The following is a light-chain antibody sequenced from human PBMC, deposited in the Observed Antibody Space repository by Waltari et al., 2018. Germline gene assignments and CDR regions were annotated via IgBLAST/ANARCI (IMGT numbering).Light chain of an antibody. J-gene: IGKJ1*01. CDR1: QSMSNW. CDR3: QQYKSYPWT. Sequence: DIQMTQSPSTLSASVGDRVTITCRASQSMSNWLAWYQQKPGTPPKVLIYKASSLESGVPSRFSGSGSGTEFTLTISSLQPDDVATYYCQQYKSYPWTFGQGTKVEIK. CDR2: KAS. V-gene: IGKV1-5*03.